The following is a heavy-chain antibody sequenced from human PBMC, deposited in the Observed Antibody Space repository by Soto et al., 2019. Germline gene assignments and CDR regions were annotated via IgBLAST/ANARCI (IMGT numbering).Heavy chain of an antibody. CDR1: GFTFSSYA. V-gene: IGHV3-23*01. CDR2: ITGSGAGS. J-gene: IGHJ5*02. D-gene: IGHD6-13*01. CDR3: AKAYSNSWPNDWFDP. Sequence: VGSLRLSCAASGFTFSSYAMNWVRQAPGKGLEWVSGITGSGAGSYYSDSVKGRFTISRDNSKNTLYLQMNSLRAEDTAVYYCAKAYSNSWPNDWFDPWGQGTLVTVSS.